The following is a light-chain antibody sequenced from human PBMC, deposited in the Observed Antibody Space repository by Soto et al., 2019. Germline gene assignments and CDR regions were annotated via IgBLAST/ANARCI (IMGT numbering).Light chain of an antibody. CDR3: QQYNNWLT. J-gene: IGKJ4*01. Sequence: EIGMTQSPATLSVSPGERATLSCRASESVSSNLAWYQQKPGQAPRLLIYGASTRATGIPARFSGSGSGTDFTLTISSLQSEDFALYYCQQYNNWLTFGGGTKVESK. V-gene: IGKV3-15*01. CDR1: ESVSSN. CDR2: GAS.